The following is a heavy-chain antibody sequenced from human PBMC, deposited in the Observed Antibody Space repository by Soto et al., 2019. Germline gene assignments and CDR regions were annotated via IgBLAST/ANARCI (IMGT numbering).Heavy chain of an antibody. J-gene: IGHJ4*02. Sequence: LRLSCSVSGFSFSSYAMHWVRQAPGKGLEYVASISSEGASTYHADSVKGRFIISRDNSKNTLYLQMSSLRAEDTAVYYCVKDRYVDYWGQGILVTVSS. CDR3: VKDRYVDY. V-gene: IGHV3-64D*06. CDR1: GFSFSSYA. CDR2: ISSEGAST.